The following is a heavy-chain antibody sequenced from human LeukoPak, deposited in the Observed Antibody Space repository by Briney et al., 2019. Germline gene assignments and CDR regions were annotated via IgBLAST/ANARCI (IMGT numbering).Heavy chain of an antibody. CDR2: ISAYNGNT. Sequence: ASVKVSCKASGYTFTSYAMNWVRQAPGQGLEWMGWISAYNGNTNYAQKLQGRVTMTTGTSTSTAYMELRSLRSDDTAVYYCARPVTTTVDTYFDYWGQGTLVTVSS. CDR1: GYTFTSYA. CDR3: ARPVTTTVDTYFDY. D-gene: IGHD4-23*01. V-gene: IGHV1-18*01. J-gene: IGHJ4*02.